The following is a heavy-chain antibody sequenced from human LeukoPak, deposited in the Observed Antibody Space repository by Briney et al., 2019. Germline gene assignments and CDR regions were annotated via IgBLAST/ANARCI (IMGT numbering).Heavy chain of an antibody. CDR3: AKPVCCTATSRRVPGVYCFDY. CDR1: GFTFNNYA. V-gene: IGHV3-23*01. Sequence: TGGSLRLSCVASGFTFNNYAMNGVRHAPGKGVEWVSAISGDNTDTLYADSVKGGFTISRDNSRNTLYLQMNSLRAEDTAVYYCAKPVCCTATSRRVPGVYCFDYWGQGTLVTVSS. J-gene: IGHJ4*02. D-gene: IGHD2-8*02. CDR2: ISGDNTDT.